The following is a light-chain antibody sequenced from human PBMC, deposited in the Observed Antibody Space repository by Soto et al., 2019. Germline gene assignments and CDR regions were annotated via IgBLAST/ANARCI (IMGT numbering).Light chain of an antibody. CDR3: QQYNNWPPWT. J-gene: IGKJ1*01. CDR1: QSVSSN. Sequence: EMVMTQSPATLSVSPGERATLSCRASQSVSSNLAWYQQKPGQAPRLLIYGASTRATGIPARFSGSGSGTEFTLTISSLQSEDFAVYHCQQYNNWPPWTFGQGTKVEIK. V-gene: IGKV3-15*01. CDR2: GAS.